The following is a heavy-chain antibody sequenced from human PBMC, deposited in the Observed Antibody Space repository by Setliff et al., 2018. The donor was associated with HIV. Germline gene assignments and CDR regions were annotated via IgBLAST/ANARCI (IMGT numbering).Heavy chain of an antibody. D-gene: IGHD3-3*01. CDR1: GGSINSGSYY. J-gene: IGHJ3*01. V-gene: IGHV4-61*09. Sequence: PSETLSLTCTVSGGSINSGSYYWTWIRQPAGKGLEWIGHIYTSGSTNYNPSLQSRVTMSVDTSKNQFSLRLSSVTAADTAVYYCARDNYYNFWGDAFAVWGQGTVVTVSS. CDR3: ARDNYYNFWGDAFAV. CDR2: IYTSGST.